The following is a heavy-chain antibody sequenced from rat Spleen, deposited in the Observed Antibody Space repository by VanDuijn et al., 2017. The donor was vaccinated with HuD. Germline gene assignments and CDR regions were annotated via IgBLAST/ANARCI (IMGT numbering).Heavy chain of an antibody. V-gene: IGHV5-25*01. CDR2: ISYDGDNT. CDR1: GFAFSHYG. J-gene: IGHJ3*01. D-gene: IGHD1-11*01. CDR3: ARGGYGGYSANWFAY. Sequence: EVQLVESGGGLVQPGRSIKLSCAASGFAFSHYGMAWVLQAPTKGLEWIASISYDGDNTYYRDSVKGRFTISRDNAKSTLYLQMDSLRSEDTATYYCARGGYGGYSANWFAYWGQGTLVTVSS.